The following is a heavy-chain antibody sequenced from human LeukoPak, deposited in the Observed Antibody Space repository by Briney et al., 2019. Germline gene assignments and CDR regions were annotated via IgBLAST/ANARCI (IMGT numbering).Heavy chain of an antibody. CDR3: ARVVGYYDILTGYYGNWFDP. CDR2: IYYSGST. V-gene: IGHV4-30-4*01. Sequence: PSQTLSLTCTVSGGSISSGDYYWSWIRQPPGKALEWIGYIYYSGSTYYNPSLKSRVTISVDTSKNQFSLKLSSVTAADTAVYYCARVVGYYDILTGYYGNWFDPWGQGTLVTVSS. CDR1: GGSISSGDYY. J-gene: IGHJ5*02. D-gene: IGHD3-9*01.